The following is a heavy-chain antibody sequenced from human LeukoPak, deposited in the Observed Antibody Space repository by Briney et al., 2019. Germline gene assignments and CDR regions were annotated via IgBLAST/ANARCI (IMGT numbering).Heavy chain of an antibody. CDR2: IYYSGST. V-gene: IGHV4-59*01. J-gene: IGHJ6*03. D-gene: IGHD2-2*01. CDR3: AREGEDIVVVPAAMPLLPRDHNDYYYYYMDV. CDR1: GGSISPYY. Sequence: PSETLSLTCTVSGGSISPYYWSWIRQPPGKGLEWIGYIYYSGSTNYNPSLKSRVTISVDTSKNQFSLKLSSVTAADTAVYYCAREGEDIVVVPAAMPLLPRDHNDYYYYYMDVWGKGTTVAVSS.